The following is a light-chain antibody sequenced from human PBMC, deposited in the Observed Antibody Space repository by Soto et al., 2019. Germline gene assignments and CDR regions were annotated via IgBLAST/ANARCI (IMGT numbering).Light chain of an antibody. CDR3: QQFGSSVT. J-gene: IGKJ5*01. V-gene: IGKV3-20*01. CDR2: RTS. CDR1: QSVSSTY. Sequence: EIVLTQSPGPLSLSPGERATLSCRASQSVSSTYLAWYQQKPGQAPRLLIYRTSTRATGIPDRFSGSGSGTDFTLTISRLEPEDFAVYYCQQFGSSVTFGQGTRLENK.